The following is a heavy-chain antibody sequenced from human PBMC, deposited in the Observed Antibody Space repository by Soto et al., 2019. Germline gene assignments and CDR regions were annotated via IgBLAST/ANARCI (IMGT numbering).Heavy chain of an antibody. CDR1: EFTFNSYA. CDR2: ISQDGSNK. CDR3: AKGSSSWYCYYGMDV. J-gene: IGHJ6*02. D-gene: IGHD6-13*01. Sequence: QVQLVDSGGGVVQPGRSLRLSCAASEFTFNSYAMHWIRQAPGKGLEWVAVISQDGSNKYYGDSVKGRFTISRDNSKNTLFLQMNSLRAEDTALYYCAKGSSSWYCYYGMDVWGQGTTVTVSS. V-gene: IGHV3-30*18.